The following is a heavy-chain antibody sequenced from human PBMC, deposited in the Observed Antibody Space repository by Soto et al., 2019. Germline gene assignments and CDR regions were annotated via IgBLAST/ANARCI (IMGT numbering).Heavy chain of an antibody. J-gene: IGHJ4*02. CDR1: GGSFSGYY. CDR3: ARGQAIDY. CDR2: INHSGST. Sequence: PSETLSLTCAVCGGSFSGYYWSWIRQPPGKGLEWIGEINHSGSTNYNPSLKSRVTISVDTSKNQFSLKLSSVTAADTAVYYCARGQAIDYWGQGTLVTVSS. V-gene: IGHV4-34*01.